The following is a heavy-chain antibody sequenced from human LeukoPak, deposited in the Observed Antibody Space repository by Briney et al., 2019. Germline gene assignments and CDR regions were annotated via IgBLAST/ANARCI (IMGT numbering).Heavy chain of an antibody. J-gene: IGHJ3*02. CDR1: GFTFDDYG. Sequence: GGSLRLPCAASGFTFDDYGMSWVRQAPGKGLEWVSYISNSGSIINYADSVKGRFTISRDNAKNSVFLQMNSLRAEDTAVYYCARERLGVTAFDIWGQGTMVTVSS. CDR3: ARERLGVTAFDI. CDR2: ISNSGSII. D-gene: IGHD2-21*02. V-gene: IGHV3-11*01.